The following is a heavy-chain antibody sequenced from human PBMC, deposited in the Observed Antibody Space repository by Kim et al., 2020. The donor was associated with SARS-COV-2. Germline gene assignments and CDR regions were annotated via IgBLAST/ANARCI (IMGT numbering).Heavy chain of an antibody. CDR3: ARGPRYGGSQARD. J-gene: IGHJ4*02. Sequence: GGSLRLSCAASGFIFSDYYMTWIRQAPGKGLDWVSYISSSGSTIYYADSVKGRFTISRDNARNSLYLQMNSLRAEDTAVYYCARGPRYGGSQARDWGQGTLVTVSS. CDR2: ISSSGSTI. D-gene: IGHD1-26*01. V-gene: IGHV3-11*01. CDR1: GFIFSDYY.